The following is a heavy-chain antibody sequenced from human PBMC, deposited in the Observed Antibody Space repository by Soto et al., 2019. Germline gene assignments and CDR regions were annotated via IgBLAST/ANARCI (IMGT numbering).Heavy chain of an antibody. V-gene: IGHV1-46*01. Sequence: QVQLVQSGAEVKKPGASVKVSCKASGYTFTSYYMHWVRQAPGQGLEWMGIINPSGGSTSYAQKFQGRVTMTRDTSTSTVYMELSSLRSEDTAVYYCARKYYYDSSGYSVWGIDVWGQGTTVTVSS. CDR1: GYTFTSYY. CDR3: ARKYYYDSSGYSVWGIDV. CDR2: INPSGGST. J-gene: IGHJ6*02. D-gene: IGHD3-22*01.